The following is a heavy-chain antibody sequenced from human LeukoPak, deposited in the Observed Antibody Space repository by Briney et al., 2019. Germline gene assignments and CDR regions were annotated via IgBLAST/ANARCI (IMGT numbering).Heavy chain of an antibody. Sequence: SETLSLTCTVSGGSISSYYWSWIRQPPGKGLEWIGYIYYSGSTNYNPSLKSRVTISVDTSKNQFSLKLSSVTAADTAVYYCARADGYCSGGSCYSAAYYYMDVWGKGTTVTVS. V-gene: IGHV4-59*01. CDR3: ARADGYCSGGSCYSAAYYYMDV. J-gene: IGHJ6*03. CDR2: IYYSGST. D-gene: IGHD2-15*01. CDR1: GGSISSYY.